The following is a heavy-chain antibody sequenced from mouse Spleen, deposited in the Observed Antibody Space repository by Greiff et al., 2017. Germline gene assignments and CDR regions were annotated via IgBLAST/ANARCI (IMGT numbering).Heavy chain of an antibody. V-gene: IGHV1-82*01. J-gene: IGHJ2*01. D-gene: IGHD2-1*01. Sequence: VQLVESGPELVKPGASVKISFTASGSAFSSSWMNWVKQRPGKGLEWIGRIYPGDGDTNYNGKFKGKATLTADKSSSTAYMQLSSLTSEDSAVYCCAREDGNYSFDYWGQGTTLTVSS. CDR3: AREDGNYSFDY. CDR1: GSAFSSSW. CDR2: IYPGDGDT.